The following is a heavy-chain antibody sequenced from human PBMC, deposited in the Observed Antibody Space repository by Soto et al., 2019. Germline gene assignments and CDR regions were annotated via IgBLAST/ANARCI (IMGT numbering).Heavy chain of an antibody. Sequence: GASVKVSCKVSGYTLTELSMHWVRQAPGKGLEWMGGFDPEDGETIYAQKFQGRVTMTEDTSTDTAYMELSSLRSEDTAVYYCATEDKRCSGGSCYSALGMDVWGKGPTVTVSS. J-gene: IGHJ6*04. CDR1: GYTLTELS. CDR3: ATEDKRCSGGSCYSALGMDV. V-gene: IGHV1-24*01. CDR2: FDPEDGET. D-gene: IGHD2-15*01.